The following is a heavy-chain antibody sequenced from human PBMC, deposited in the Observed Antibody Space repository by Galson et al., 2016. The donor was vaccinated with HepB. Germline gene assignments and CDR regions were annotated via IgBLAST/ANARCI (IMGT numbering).Heavy chain of an antibody. CDR2: FSNSGST. D-gene: IGHD1-1*01. J-gene: IGHJ4*02. CDR3: ARLGSGIYERYFDY. V-gene: IGHV4-39*01. Sequence: SETLSLTCTVSGDSISRGSSFWGWVRQTPGKGLEWIGSFSNSGSTYYNPALRSRVTISADTSMKRFSLNLNSVAAADTAVYYCARLGSGIYERYFDYWGQGTLVTVSS. CDR1: GDSISRGSSF.